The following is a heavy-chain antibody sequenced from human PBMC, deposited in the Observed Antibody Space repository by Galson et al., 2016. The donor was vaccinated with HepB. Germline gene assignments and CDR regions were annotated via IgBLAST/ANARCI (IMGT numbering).Heavy chain of an antibody. J-gene: IGHJ4*02. CDR3: ARASCSGSSCLDY. Sequence: SLRLSCAVSGLTFSTYAMSWIRQAPGKGLEWIAFIDGSSLTIYYADSVKGRFTISRDNSENSVSLQMNSLRDEDTAVYYCARASCSGSSCLDYWGQGTRVTVSS. CDR1: GLTFSTYA. CDR2: IDGSSLTI. V-gene: IGHV3-48*02. D-gene: IGHD2-15*01.